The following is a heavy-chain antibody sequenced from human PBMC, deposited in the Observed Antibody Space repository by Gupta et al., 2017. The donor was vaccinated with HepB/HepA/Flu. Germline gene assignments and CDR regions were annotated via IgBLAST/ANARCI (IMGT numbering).Heavy chain of an antibody. CDR3: ARGCGSYLVGTIDY. D-gene: IGHD1-26*01. V-gene: IGHV3-30-3*01. CDR1: GLHLSRYP. Sequence: QVQLVDSGGGVVQPWRSLRPSCDAYGLHLSRYPCHWTSQAPGKGLGWVAVISYDGSNKYYADSVKGRFTISRDNSKNKLYLQMNSLRAEDTAVYYCARGCGSYLVGTIDYWGQGTLVTVSS. J-gene: IGHJ4*02. CDR2: ISYDGSNK.